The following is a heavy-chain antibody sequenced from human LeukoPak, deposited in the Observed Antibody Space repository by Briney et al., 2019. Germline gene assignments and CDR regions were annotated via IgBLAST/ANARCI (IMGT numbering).Heavy chain of an antibody. D-gene: IGHD6-25*01. Sequence: GGSLRLSCAGSGFIFNNYAMHWVRRPPGKGLEWVSGISWNSGSIDYADSVKGRFTISRDNAKNSLYLQMNSLRVEDTAFYYCAKDNRRHYTSGPNPDSLHWGQGALVTVSS. CDR3: AKDNRRHYTSGPNPDSLH. V-gene: IGHV3-9*01. CDR1: GFIFNNYA. CDR2: ISWNSGSI. J-gene: IGHJ4*02.